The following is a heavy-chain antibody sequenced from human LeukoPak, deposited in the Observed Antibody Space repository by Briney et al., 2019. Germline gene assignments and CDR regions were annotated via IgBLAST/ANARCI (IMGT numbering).Heavy chain of an antibody. CDR3: ATRPGGRGTLDAFDI. CDR2: IIPIFGTA. V-gene: IGHV1-69*13. Sequence: GASVKVSCKASGGTFSSYAISWVRQAPGQGLEWMGGIIPIFGTANYAQKFQGRVTITADESTSTAYMELSSLRSEDTAVYYCATRPGGRGTLDAFDIWGQGTMVTVSS. D-gene: IGHD1-1*01. J-gene: IGHJ3*02. CDR1: GGTFSSYA.